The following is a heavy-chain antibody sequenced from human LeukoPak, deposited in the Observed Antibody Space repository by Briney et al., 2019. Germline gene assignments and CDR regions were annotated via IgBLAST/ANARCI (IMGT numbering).Heavy chain of an antibody. V-gene: IGHV4-38-2*02. CDR2: IYHSGST. Sequence: PSETLSLTCTVSDYSISSGYYWGWIRQPPGKGLEWIGNIYHSGSTYYNPSLKSRVTISVDTSKNQFSLMLSSVTAADTAVYYCARMMWGGIAVAGTRFGAFDIWGQGTMVTVSS. CDR1: DYSISSGYY. J-gene: IGHJ3*02. D-gene: IGHD6-19*01. CDR3: ARMMWGGIAVAGTRFGAFDI.